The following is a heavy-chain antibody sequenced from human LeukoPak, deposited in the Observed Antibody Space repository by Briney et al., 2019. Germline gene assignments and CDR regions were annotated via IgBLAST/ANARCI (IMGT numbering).Heavy chain of an antibody. D-gene: IGHD6-13*01. CDR3: ARARQQLAYYFDY. CDR1: GGSISSYY. J-gene: IGHJ4*02. CDR2: IYYSGST. V-gene: IGHV4-59*01. Sequence: SETLSLTCTVSGGSISSYYWSWIRQPPGKGLEWIGYIYYSGSTNYNPSLKSRVTISVDTSKNQFSLKLSSVTAADTAVYYCARARQQLAYYFDYWGQGTLVTVSP.